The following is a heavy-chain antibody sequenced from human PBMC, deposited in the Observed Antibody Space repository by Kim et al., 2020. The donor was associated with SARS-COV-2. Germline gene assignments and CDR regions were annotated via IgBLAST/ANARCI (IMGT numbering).Heavy chain of an antibody. Sequence: SETLSLTCAVSGGSISSGGYSWSWIRQPPGKGLEWIGYIYHSGSTYYNPSLKSRVTISVDRSKNQFSLKLSSVTAADTAVYYCARSSTGEYQLLFDYWGQGTLVTVSS. CDR1: GGSISSGGYS. J-gene: IGHJ4*02. CDR2: IYHSGST. D-gene: IGHD2-2*01. V-gene: IGHV4-30-2*01. CDR3: ARSSTGEYQLLFDY.